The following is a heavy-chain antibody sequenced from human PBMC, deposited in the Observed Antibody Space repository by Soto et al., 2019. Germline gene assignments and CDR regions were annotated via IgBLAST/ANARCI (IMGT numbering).Heavy chain of an antibody. CDR2: IYSGGRT. Sequence: GGSLRLSCAASGFTVSSNYMSWVRQAPGKGLEWVSVIYSGGRTYYGDSVQGRFTISRDNSKNTLYLQMNSLRAEDTAVYYCASEARALRWLMYWGQGTLVTVSS. CDR1: GFTVSSNY. V-gene: IGHV3-66*01. CDR3: ASEARALRWLMY. D-gene: IGHD6-19*01. J-gene: IGHJ4*02.